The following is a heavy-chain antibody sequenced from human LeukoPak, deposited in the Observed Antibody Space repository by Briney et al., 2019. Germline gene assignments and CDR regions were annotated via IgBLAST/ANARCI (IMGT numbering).Heavy chain of an antibody. J-gene: IGHJ6*03. D-gene: IGHD2-2*01. CDR3: ARGGYCSSTSCYPIAENYYYYYMDV. CDR2: IIPIFGTA. CDR1: GGTFSSYA. Sequence: SVKVSCKASGGTFSSYAISWVRQAPGQGLEWMGGIIPIFGTAIYAQKFQGRVTITADESTSTAYMELSSLRSEDTAVYYCARGGYCSSTSCYPIAENYYYYYMDVWGKGTTVTVSS. V-gene: IGHV1-69*13.